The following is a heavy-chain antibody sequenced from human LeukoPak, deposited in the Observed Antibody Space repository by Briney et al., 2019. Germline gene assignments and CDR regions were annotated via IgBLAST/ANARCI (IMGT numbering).Heavy chain of an antibody. CDR1: GGSISSYY. D-gene: IGHD6-13*01. CDR2: IYYSGCT. Sequence: SETLSLTCTVSGGSISSYYWSWIRQPPGKGLEWIGYIYYSGCTNYNPSLKSRVTISVDTSKNQFSLKLSSVTAADTAVYYCARLTAAAAHYWGQGTLVTVSS. J-gene: IGHJ4*02. V-gene: IGHV4-59*08. CDR3: ARLTAAAAHY.